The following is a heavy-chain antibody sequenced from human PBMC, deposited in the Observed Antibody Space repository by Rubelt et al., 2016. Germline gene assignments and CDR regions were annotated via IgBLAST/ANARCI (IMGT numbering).Heavy chain of an antibody. CDR1: GGSFSGYY. V-gene: IGHV4-34*01. Sequence: QVQLQQWGAGLLKPSETLSLTCAVYGGSFSGYYCTWIRQPPGKGLEWIGEILPSGSTNYNPSLKSRVTISADTSKNQFSLNLNAVTAADTAVYYCARGLDSTKTGADWGQGTLVTVSS. CDR2: ILPSGST. J-gene: IGHJ4*02. CDR3: ARGLDSTKTGAD. D-gene: IGHD3-10*01.